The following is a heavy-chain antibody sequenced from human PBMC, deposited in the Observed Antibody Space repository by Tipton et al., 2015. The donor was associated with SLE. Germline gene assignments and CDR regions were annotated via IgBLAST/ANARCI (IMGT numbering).Heavy chain of an antibody. Sequence: TLSLTCTVSGGSISSHYWSWIRQPPGKGLEWIGYIYYSGSTNYNPSLKSRVTISVDTSKNQFSLKLGSVTAADTAVYYCARDFGSSGSFGYWGQRTLVTVSS. J-gene: IGHJ4*02. CDR3: ARDFGSSGSFGY. V-gene: IGHV4-59*11. CDR2: IYYSGST. CDR1: GGSISSHY. D-gene: IGHD6-13*01.